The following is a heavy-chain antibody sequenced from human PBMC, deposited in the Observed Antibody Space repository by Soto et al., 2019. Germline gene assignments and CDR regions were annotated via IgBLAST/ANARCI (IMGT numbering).Heavy chain of an antibody. J-gene: IGHJ3*02. V-gene: IGHV1-18*01. CDR3: ARAVTSDEAFDI. Sequence: ASVKVSCKAAGYTFTSYGIRWVRPPPRPGLEWMGWISVYNGNTDYAQKLQGRVTMTTDTATRIAYMELRSLRPDDTAVYYCARAVTSDEAFDIWRQGTMVT. CDR2: ISVYNGNT. CDR1: GYTFTSYG. D-gene: IGHD2-2*01.